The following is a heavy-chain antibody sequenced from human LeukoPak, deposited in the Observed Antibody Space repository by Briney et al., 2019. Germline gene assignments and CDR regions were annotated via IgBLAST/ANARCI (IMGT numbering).Heavy chain of an antibody. CDR3: ARVRLEKVRAYYGMDV. CDR2: IYHNGNT. Sequence: SQTLSLTCTVSGASTSSVDYYWTWIRQTPGEGLEWIGFIYHNGNTQYNPSLKSATTISIDTSKNQFSLTLSSVTAADTAVYYCARVRLEKVRAYYGMDVWGQGTTVTVSS. D-gene: IGHD2-2*01. J-gene: IGHJ6*02. CDR1: GASTSSVDYY. V-gene: IGHV4-30-4*01.